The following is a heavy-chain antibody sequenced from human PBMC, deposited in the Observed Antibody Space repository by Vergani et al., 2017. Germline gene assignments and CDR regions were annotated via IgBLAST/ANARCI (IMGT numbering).Heavy chain of an antibody. CDR1: GYIFTNYA. J-gene: IGHJ6*02. CDR2: INTQTGDP. V-gene: IGHV7-4-1*02. D-gene: IGHD5-24*01. CDR3: ASGITIARFMDV. Sequence: QVQLVQSGAEVQKPGASVKLSCKASGYIFTNYAVHWVRQAPGQGLQWMGWINTQTGDPAYAQDFTGRFVFSLDTSANTAYMEISKLMAEDTAVYYCASGITIARFMDVWGQGTTVTVSS.